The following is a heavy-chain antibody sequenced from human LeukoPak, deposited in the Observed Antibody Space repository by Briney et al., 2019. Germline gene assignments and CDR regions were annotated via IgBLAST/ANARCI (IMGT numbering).Heavy chain of an antibody. V-gene: IGHV4-4*07. CDR3: ARDFKVTMVRGVRSDYYYGMDV. J-gene: IGHJ6*02. Sequence: PSETLSHTCTVSGGSISSYYWSWIRQPAGKGLEWIGRIYTSGSTNYNPSLKSRVTMSVDTSKNQFSLKLSSVTAADTAVYYCARDFKVTMVRGVRSDYYYGMDVWGHGTTVTVSS. D-gene: IGHD3-10*01. CDR1: GGSISSYY. CDR2: IYTSGST.